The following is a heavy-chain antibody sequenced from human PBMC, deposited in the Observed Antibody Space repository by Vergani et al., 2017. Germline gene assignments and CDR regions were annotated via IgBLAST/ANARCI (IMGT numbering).Heavy chain of an antibody. J-gene: IGHJ6*02. CDR3: ARVNTETNGHLYYYYDMDV. D-gene: IGHD4-11*01. V-gene: IGHV4-34*01. CDR1: GGSFTSYH. Sequence: QVQLQQWGGGLLKPSETLSLTCVVNGGSFTSYHWTWIRPSPGEGLECVGDIDHTGRPDYNPSLKSRLTMTVDKSRNQFSLTFNSVTATDTAIYFCARVNTETNGHLYYYYDMDVWGQGTAVTVS. CDR2: IDHTGRP.